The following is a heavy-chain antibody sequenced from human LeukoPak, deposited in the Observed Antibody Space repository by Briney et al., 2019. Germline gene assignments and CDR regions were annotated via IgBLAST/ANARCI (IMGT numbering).Heavy chain of an antibody. V-gene: IGHV4-59*08. D-gene: IGHD3-3*01. J-gene: IGHJ4*02. CDR2: IYYSGST. CDR1: GGSISSYY. Sequence: SETLSLTCTVSGGSISSYYWSWIRQPPGKGLEWIGYIYYSGSTNYNPSLKSRVTISVDTSKNQFSLKLSSVTAADTAVYYCASSRHTVRFLEWLSPFDYWGQGTLVTVSS. CDR3: ASSRHTVRFLEWLSPFDY.